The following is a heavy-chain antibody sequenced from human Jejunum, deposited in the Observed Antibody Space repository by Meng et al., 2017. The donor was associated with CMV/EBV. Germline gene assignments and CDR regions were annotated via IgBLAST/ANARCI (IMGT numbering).Heavy chain of an antibody. Sequence: SLFTPSSYPLTCLRQAPGKGLEWVASISSANTYIYYADSVRGRFTISRDKDKNSLFLQMSSLRVEDTAVYYCARSYDFWSGRPWFDPWGQGTLVTVSS. J-gene: IGHJ5*02. V-gene: IGHV3-21*06. CDR2: ISSANTYI. CDR3: ARSYDFWSGRPWFDP. D-gene: IGHD3-3*01. CDR1: LFTPSSYP.